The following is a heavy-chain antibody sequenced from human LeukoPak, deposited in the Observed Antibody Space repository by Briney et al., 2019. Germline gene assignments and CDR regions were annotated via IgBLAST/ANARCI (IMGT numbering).Heavy chain of an antibody. Sequence: GGSLRLSCAASGFTVSSNYMSWVRQAPGKGLEWVSVIYSDGSTYDADSVEGRFTISRDNSKNTLYLQVNSLRAEDTAVHYCARVIAARERAWFGELRLYYYSYIDVWGKGTTVTISS. V-gene: IGHV3-66*01. CDR1: GFTVSSNY. J-gene: IGHJ6*03. CDR3: ARVIAARERAWFGELRLYYYSYIDV. CDR2: IYSDGST. D-gene: IGHD3-10*01.